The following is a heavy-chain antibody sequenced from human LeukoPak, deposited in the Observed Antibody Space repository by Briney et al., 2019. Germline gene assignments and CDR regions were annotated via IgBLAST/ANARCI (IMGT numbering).Heavy chain of an antibody. D-gene: IGHD4-17*01. J-gene: IGHJ4*02. CDR1: GFTFDDYA. V-gene: IGHV3-9*01. CDR2: ISWNSGSI. CDR3: AKGTYGDSPYYFDY. Sequence: GGSLRLSCAASGFTFDDYAMHWVRQAPGKGLEWVSGISWNSGSIGYADSVKGRFTISRDNAKNSLYLQMNRLRAEDTALYYCAKGTYGDSPYYFDYWGQGTLVTVSS.